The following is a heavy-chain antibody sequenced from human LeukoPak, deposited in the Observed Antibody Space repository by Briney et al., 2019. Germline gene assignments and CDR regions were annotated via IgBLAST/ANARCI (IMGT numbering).Heavy chain of an antibody. CDR1: GDSLRSGDSY. CDR3: ARHFDF. Sequence: SETLSLTCSVSGDSLRSGDSYWGWIRQPPGHGLEWIGTISYSGSTYYNPSLKSRVAISADTSKNQFSLKLNSVTAADTAVYYCARHFDFWGQGTLVIVSS. CDR2: ISYSGST. J-gene: IGHJ4*02. V-gene: IGHV4-39*01.